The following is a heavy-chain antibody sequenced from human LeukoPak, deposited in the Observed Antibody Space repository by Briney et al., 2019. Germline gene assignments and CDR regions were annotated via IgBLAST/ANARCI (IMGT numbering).Heavy chain of an antibody. J-gene: IGHJ4*02. CDR1: GGSISSSNR. V-gene: IGHV4-4*02. D-gene: IGHD3-3*01. CDR3: ASRSFGSAAHVDY. CDR2: IYHSGST. Sequence: SGTLSLTCAVSGGSISSSNRWSWVRQPPGKGLEWIGEIYHSGSTNYNPSLKSRVTISVDKSKNQFSLKLSSVTAADTAVYYCASRSFGSAAHVDYWGQGTLVTVSS.